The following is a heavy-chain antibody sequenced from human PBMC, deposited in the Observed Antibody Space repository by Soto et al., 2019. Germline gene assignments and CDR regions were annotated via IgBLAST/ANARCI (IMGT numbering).Heavy chain of an antibody. CDR2: IYYSGST. D-gene: IGHD3-9*01. CDR3: ARWGKPYYDILTGHALQPYYYYGMDV. J-gene: IGHJ6*02. V-gene: IGHV4-59*01. CDR1: GGSISSYY. Sequence: SETLSLTCTVSGGSISSYYWSWIRQPPGKGLEWIGYIYYSGSTNYNPSLKSRVTISVDTSKNQFSLKLSSVTAADTAVYYCARWGKPYYDILTGHALQPYYYYGMDVWGQGTTVTVSS.